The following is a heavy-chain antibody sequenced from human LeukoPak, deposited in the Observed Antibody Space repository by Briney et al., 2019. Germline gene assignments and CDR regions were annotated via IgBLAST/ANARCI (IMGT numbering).Heavy chain of an antibody. CDR1: GGSITSGTYY. CDR3: ARGPYSYDSSGAFDI. D-gene: IGHD3-22*01. CDR2: ISSSGST. J-gene: IGHJ3*02. Sequence: SETQSLTCAVSGGSITSGTYYWTWIRQPAGKGLEWIGRISSSGSTNYNPSLKSRVTISVDTSKNQFSLKLSSVTAADTAVYFCARGPYSYDSSGAFDIWGQGTMVTVSS. V-gene: IGHV4-61*02.